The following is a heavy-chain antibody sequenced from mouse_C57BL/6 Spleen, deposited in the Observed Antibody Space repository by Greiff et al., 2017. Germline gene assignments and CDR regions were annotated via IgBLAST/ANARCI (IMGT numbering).Heavy chain of an antibody. CDR1: GYAFSSSW. Sequence: VQLQQSGPELVKPGASVKISCKASGYAFSSSWMNWVKQRPGKGLEWIGRIYPGDGDTNYNGKFKGKATLTADKSSSTAYMQLSSLTSEDSAVYFCARGKTYCFDYWGQGTTLTVSS. CDR3: ARGKTYCFDY. CDR2: IYPGDGDT. V-gene: IGHV1-82*01. J-gene: IGHJ2*01.